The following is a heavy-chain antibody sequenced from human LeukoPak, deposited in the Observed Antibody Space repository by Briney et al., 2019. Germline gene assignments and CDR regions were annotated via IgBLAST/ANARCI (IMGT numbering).Heavy chain of an antibody. CDR3: ARGGDTIGSIRSPFDI. CDR2: ISGGGST. V-gene: IGHV3-53*01. CDR1: GFTVSDNY. D-gene: IGHD3-22*01. J-gene: IGHJ3*02. Sequence: GGSLRLSCAASGFTVSDNYTSWVRQAPGKGLGWVSAISGGGSTYYADSVKGRFIISRDNSKNTVYLQLNSLRAEDTAVYYCARGGDTIGSIRSPFDIWGQGTMVTVSS.